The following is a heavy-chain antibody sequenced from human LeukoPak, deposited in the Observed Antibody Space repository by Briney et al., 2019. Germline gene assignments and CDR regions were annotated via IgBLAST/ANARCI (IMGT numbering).Heavy chain of an antibody. CDR2: INHNGNVN. Sequence: GGSLRLSCAASGFTFSSYWMNRARQAPGKGLEWVASINHNGNVNYYVDSVKGRFTISRDNAKNSLYLQVSNLRAEDTAVYFCARGGGLDVWGQGATVTVSS. V-gene: IGHV3-7*03. D-gene: IGHD3-16*01. J-gene: IGHJ6*02. CDR3: ARGGGLDV. CDR1: GFTFSSYW.